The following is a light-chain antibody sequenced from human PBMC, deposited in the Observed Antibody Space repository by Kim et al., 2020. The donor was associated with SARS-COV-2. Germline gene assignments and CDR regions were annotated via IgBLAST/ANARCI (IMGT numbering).Light chain of an antibody. Sequence: EIVLMQCPGTLSLSPGERATLSCRASQSVSDNYLAWYQQKPGQAPRLLIYGASSRATGIPDRFSGSGSGTDFTLTISRLEPEDFAVYYCQQYDTSPSCTFGQGTKLEIK. J-gene: IGKJ2*02. CDR1: QSVSDNY. V-gene: IGKV3-20*01. CDR3: QQYDTSPSCT. CDR2: GAS.